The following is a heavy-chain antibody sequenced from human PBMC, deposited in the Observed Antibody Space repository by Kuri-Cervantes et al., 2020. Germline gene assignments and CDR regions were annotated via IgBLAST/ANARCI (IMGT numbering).Heavy chain of an antibody. CDR3: ARAKYSSGHDY. D-gene: IGHD6-19*01. Sequence: ASVKVSCKASGYNFRTYTIHWVRQATGQGLEWMGWMNPNSGNTGYAQKFQGRVTMTRNTSISTAYMELSSLRSEDTAVYYCARAKYSSGHDYWGQGTLVTVSS. V-gene: IGHV1-8*02. J-gene: IGHJ4*02. CDR1: GYNFRTYT. CDR2: MNPNSGNT.